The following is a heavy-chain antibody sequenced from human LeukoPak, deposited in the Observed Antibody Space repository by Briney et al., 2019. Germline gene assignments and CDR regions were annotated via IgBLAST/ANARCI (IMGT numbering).Heavy chain of an antibody. CDR2: IYWDDDK. D-gene: IGHD6-13*01. J-gene: IGHJ5*02. V-gene: IGHV2-5*02. Sequence: SGPTLVKPTQTLTLTCTFSGFSLSTSGVGVGWIRQPPGKALEWLALIYWDDDKRYSPSLKSRLTITKDTSKNQGVLTMTNMAPVDTAPYYCAHSSLPLLIAAAETGWFDPWGQGTLVTVSS. CDR1: GFSLSTSGVG. CDR3: AHSSLPLLIAAAETGWFDP.